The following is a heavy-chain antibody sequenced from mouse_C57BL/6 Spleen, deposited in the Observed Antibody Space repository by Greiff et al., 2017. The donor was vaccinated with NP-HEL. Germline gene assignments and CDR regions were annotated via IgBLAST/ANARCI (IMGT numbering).Heavy chain of an antibody. V-gene: IGHV3-6*01. D-gene: IGHD2-12*01. CDR1: GYSITSGYY. CDR3: AKGELPYYFDY. J-gene: IGHJ2*01. CDR2: ISYDGSN. Sequence: EVKLEESGPGLVKPSQSLSLTCSVTGYSITSGYYWNWIRQFPGNKLEWMGYISYDGSNNYNPSLKNRISITRDTSKNQFFLKLKSVTTEDTATYYSAKGELPYYFDYWGQGTTLTVSS.